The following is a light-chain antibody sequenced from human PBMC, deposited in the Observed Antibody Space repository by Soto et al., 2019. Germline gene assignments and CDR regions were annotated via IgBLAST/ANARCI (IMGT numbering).Light chain of an antibody. CDR2: GVS. Sequence: QSALTQPASVSGSPGQSITISCTGTSSDIGGYNYVSWYQQHPGKAPKLLIYGVSNRPSGVPDRFSGSKSGNTASLTVSGLRSEDDANYYCSSYSGSDNFVVFGGGTKLTVL. J-gene: IGLJ2*01. CDR3: SSYSGSDNFVV. V-gene: IGLV2-8*01. CDR1: SSDIGGYNY.